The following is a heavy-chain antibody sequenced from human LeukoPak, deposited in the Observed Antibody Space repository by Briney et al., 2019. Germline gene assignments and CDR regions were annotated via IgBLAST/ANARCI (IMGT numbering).Heavy chain of an antibody. Sequence: ASVKVSCKASGYTFTGYYMHWVRQAPGQGLEWMGWINPNSGGTNYAQKFQGRVTMTRDTSISTAYMELSRLRSDDTAVYYCARERPFPNSSSWTGGWFDPWGQGTLVTVSS. V-gene: IGHV1-2*02. CDR1: GYTFTGYY. CDR3: ARERPFPNSSSWTGGWFDP. D-gene: IGHD6-13*01. CDR2: INPNSGGT. J-gene: IGHJ5*02.